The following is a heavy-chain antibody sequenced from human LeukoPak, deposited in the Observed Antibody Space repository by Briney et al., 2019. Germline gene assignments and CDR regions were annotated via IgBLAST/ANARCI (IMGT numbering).Heavy chain of an antibody. CDR2: INPNSGGT. J-gene: IGHJ5*02. CDR3: ARDRRIVVVPAAIRSKPNWFDP. Sequence: ASVKVSCKASGYTFTSYYMHWVRQAPGQGLEWMGWINPNSGGTNYAQKFQGRVTMTRDTSISTAYMELSRLRSDDTAVYYCARDRRIVVVPAAIRSKPNWFDPWGQGTLVTVSS. CDR1: GYTFTSYY. V-gene: IGHV1-2*02. D-gene: IGHD2-2*01.